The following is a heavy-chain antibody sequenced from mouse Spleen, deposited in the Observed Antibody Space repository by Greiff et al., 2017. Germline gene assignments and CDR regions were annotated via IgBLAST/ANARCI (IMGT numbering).Heavy chain of an antibody. Sequence: VKLQESGAELAKPGASVKLSCKASGYTFTSYWMHWVKQRPGQGLEWIGYINPSSGYTKYNQKFKDKATLTADKSSSTAYMQLSSLTYKDSAVYYCAKTTVVATGAMDYWGQGTSVTVSS. CDR3: AKTTVVATGAMDY. J-gene: IGHJ4*01. CDR2: INPSSGYT. D-gene: IGHD1-1*01. CDR1: GYTFTSYW. V-gene: IGHV1-7*01.